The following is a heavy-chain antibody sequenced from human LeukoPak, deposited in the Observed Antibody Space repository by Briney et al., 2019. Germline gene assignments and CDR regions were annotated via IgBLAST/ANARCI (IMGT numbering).Heavy chain of an antibody. D-gene: IGHD2-2*01. Sequence: GRSLRLSFAASGFTFSSYGMHWVRQAPGKGLEWVAVIWYDGSNKYYADSVKGRFTISRDNSKNTLYLQMNSLRAEDTAVYYCARDRSVVVPAATVDYWGQGTLVTVSS. CDR2: IWYDGSNK. CDR1: GFTFSSYG. CDR3: ARDRSVVVPAATVDY. V-gene: IGHV3-33*01. J-gene: IGHJ4*02.